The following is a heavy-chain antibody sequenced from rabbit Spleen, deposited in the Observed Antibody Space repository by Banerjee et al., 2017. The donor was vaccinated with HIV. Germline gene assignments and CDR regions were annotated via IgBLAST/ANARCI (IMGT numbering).Heavy chain of an antibody. CDR1: GFSFNSSYY. J-gene: IGHJ6*01. V-gene: IGHV1S40*01. CDR2: IDAGTSGFT. Sequence: QSLEESGGDLVKPGASLTLTCKASGFSFNSSYYMCWVRQAPGKGLEWIACIDAGTSGFTYFATWAKGRFAISKTSSTTVTLQMTRLTAADTATYFCARDTGSSFSSYGMDLWGPGTLVTVS. D-gene: IGHD8-1*01. CDR3: ARDTGSSFSSYGMDL.